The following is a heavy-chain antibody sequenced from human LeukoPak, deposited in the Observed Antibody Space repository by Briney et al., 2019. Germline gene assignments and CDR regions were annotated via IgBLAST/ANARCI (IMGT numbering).Heavy chain of an antibody. CDR2: IRSNGENT. CDR3: VKVKVGGGWYGYYFEN. J-gene: IGHJ4*02. Sequence: GGSLRLSCSASGFAFSNFAMHWVRQAPGKGLEYVSVIRSNGENTDYADSVKGRFTISRDNSKNTLYLQMSSLRPEDTAVYYCVKVKVGGGWYGYYFENWGQGTLVTVSS. CDR1: GFAFSNFA. D-gene: IGHD6-19*01. V-gene: IGHV3-64D*06.